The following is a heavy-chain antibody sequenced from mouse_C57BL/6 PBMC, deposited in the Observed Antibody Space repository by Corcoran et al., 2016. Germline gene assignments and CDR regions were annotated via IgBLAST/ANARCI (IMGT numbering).Heavy chain of an antibody. CDR1: GYRFTDYY. J-gene: IGHJ4*01. CDR3: ARSGDYYTYAIDY. D-gene: IGHD2-12*01. Sequence: EDQLQQSGQELVKPGASVKIACTAAGYRFTDYYMNWVKQSHGKSLEWIGDINPKNGGTSYNQKFKGKATLTVDKSSSTAYMELRSLTSEDSAVYYCARSGDYYTYAIDYWGQGTSVTVSA. V-gene: IGHV1-26*01. CDR2: INPKNGGT.